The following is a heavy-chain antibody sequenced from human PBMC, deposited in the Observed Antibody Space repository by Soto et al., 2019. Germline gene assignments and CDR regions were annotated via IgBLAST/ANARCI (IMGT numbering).Heavy chain of an antibody. CDR2: ISWNGAAT. V-gene: IGHV3-9*01. J-gene: IGHJ4*02. D-gene: IGHD3-10*01. CDR1: GFTFDDYA. Sequence: EQPGGSLRLSCAASGFTFDDYAIHWVRQAPGKGLEWVSGISWNGAATGYMNSVKGRFSISRDNTKNTLYLQMNSLRSEDTAVYYCANLPLYGSGFDCWGQGTLVTVSS. CDR3: ANLPLYGSGFDC.